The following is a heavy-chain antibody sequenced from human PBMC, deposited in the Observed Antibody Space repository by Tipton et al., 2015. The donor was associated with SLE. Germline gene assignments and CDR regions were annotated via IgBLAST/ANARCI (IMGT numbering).Heavy chain of an antibody. V-gene: IGHV4-34*01. J-gene: IGHJ4*02. D-gene: IGHD6-13*01. CDR2: INHSGST. CDR1: GGSFSGYY. Sequence: LRLSCAVYGGSFSGYYWSWIRQPPGKGLEWIGEINHSGSTNYNPSLKSRVTISVDTSKNQFSLKLSSVTAADTAVYYCAGGGMADYWGQGTLVTVSS. CDR3: AGGGMADY.